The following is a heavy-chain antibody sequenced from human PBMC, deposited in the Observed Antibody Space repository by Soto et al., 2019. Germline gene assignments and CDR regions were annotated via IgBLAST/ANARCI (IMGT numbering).Heavy chain of an antibody. CDR3: ARSGRNAYYNIDV. D-gene: IGHD3-16*01. Sequence: PGESLKISCKGSGYSFPTFWIGWVRQMPGKGLEWMGVIYPGDSDTRYSPSFQGQVTMSADRSISTAYLQWTSLKASDTAIYYCARSGRNAYYNIDVWGQGTTVTVSS. CDR1: GYSFPTFW. J-gene: IGHJ6*02. V-gene: IGHV5-51*01. CDR2: IYPGDSDT.